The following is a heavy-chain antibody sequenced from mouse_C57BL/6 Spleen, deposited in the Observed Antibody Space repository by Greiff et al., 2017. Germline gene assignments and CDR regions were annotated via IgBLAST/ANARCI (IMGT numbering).Heavy chain of an antibody. CDR1: GFTFSDYG. D-gene: IGHD2-3*01. CDR3: ARDGNFDY. CDR2: ISSGSSTI. V-gene: IGHV5-17*01. J-gene: IGHJ2*01. Sequence: VMLVESGGGLVKPGGSLKLSCAASGFTFSDYGMHWVRQAPEKGLEWVAYISSGSSTIYYADTVKGRFTISRDNAKNTLFLQMTSLRSEDTAMDYCARDGNFDYWGQGTTLTVSS.